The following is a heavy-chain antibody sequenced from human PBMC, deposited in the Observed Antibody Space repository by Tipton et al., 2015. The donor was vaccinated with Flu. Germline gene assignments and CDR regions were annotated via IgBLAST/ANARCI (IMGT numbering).Heavy chain of an antibody. CDR1: GGSISGHY. V-gene: IGHV4-38-2*02. D-gene: IGHD4-11*01. J-gene: IGHJ5*02. CDR2: IFHTGST. CDR3: ARRDYSNYVSDPKNWFDP. Sequence: TLSLTCTVSGGSISGHYWGWIRQPPGKGLEWIGNIFHTGSTYHNPSLKGRVTLSVDRSKNQFSLKVISVTAADTAVYYCARRDYSNYVSDPKNWFDPWGQGTLVTVSA.